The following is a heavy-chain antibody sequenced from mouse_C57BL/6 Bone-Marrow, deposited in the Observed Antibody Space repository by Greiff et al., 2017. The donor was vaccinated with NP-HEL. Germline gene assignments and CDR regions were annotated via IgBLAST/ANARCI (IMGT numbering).Heavy chain of an antibody. V-gene: IGHV5-16*01. D-gene: IGHD1-1*01. CDR1: GFTFSDYY. J-gene: IGHJ2*01. Sequence: EVKLVESEGGLVQPGSSMKLSCTASGFTFSDYYMAWVRQVPEKGLEWVANINYDGSSTYYLDSLKSRFIISRDNAKNILYLQMSSLKSEDTATYYCARDLAYYYGSSYFLDYWGQGTTLTVSS. CDR3: ARDLAYYYGSSYFLDY. CDR2: INYDGSST.